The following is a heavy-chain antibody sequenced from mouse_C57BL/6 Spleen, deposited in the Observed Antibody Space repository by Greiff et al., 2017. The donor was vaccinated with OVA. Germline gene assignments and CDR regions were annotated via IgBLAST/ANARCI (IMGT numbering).Heavy chain of an antibody. D-gene: IGHD1-1*01. J-gene: IGHJ2*01. Sequence: QVQLQQSGAELVRPGSSVKLSCKASGYTFTSYWMQWVKLRPKQGLEWIGNIDPSDSETHYNQKFKDKATLTVDKSSSTAYMQLISLTSEDSAVYYCGFITLGYGGQGTTLTVSS. V-gene: IGHV1-52*01. CDR3: GFITLGY. CDR2: IDPSDSET. CDR1: GYTFTSYW.